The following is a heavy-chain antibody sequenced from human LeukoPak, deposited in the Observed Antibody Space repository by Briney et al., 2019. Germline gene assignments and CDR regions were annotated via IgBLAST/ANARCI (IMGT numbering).Heavy chain of an antibody. Sequence: GGSLRLSCAASGFTFSSYAMSWVRQAPGKGLEWVSAISGSGGSTYYADSVKGRFTISRDNSKNTLYLQMNSLRAEDTAVYYCAKDFIAAENYYYYGMDVWGKGTTVPVPS. CDR1: GFTFSSYA. V-gene: IGHV3-23*01. CDR3: AKDFIAAENYYYYGMDV. CDR2: ISGSGGST. D-gene: IGHD6-13*01. J-gene: IGHJ6*04.